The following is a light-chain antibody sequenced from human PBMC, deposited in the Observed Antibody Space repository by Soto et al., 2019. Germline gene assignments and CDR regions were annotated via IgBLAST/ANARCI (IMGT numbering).Light chain of an antibody. CDR1: QSLSN. Sequence: EIVLTQSPATLSLSPGERATLSCRASQSLSNLAWYQQKPGQAPRLLIYDASNRATGIPARFSGSGSGTDFTLTISSLEPEDFAVYYCQQRSNWPSWTFGQGTKVDIK. CDR2: DAS. V-gene: IGKV3-11*01. J-gene: IGKJ1*01. CDR3: QQRSNWPSWT.